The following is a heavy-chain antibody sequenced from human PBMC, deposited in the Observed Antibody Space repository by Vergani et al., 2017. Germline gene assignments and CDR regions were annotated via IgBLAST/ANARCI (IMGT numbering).Heavy chain of an antibody. D-gene: IGHD6-13*01. CDR3: AKDGVGGRIAAGRGDFDY. J-gene: IGHJ4*02. V-gene: IGHV3-23*01. CDR1: GFTFSSFV. Sequence: ELQLLESAGGLVQRGGSLRLSGAAFGFTFSSFVMSWVRQAPGKGMEWVSAISGSGGSTYSADSVKGRFTISGGNSKSMLYLQMNSLRAEDTAIYYCAKDGVGGRIAAGRGDFDYWGQGTLVTVSS. CDR2: ISGSGGST.